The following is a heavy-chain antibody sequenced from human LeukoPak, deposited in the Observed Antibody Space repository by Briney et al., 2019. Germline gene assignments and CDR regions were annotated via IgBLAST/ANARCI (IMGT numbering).Heavy chain of an antibody. D-gene: IGHD3-10*01. CDR2: IYYSGST. CDR1: GGSISSYY. V-gene: IGHV4-59*01. Sequence: PSETLSLTCTVSGGSISSYYWSRIRQPPGKGLEWIGYIYYSGSTNYNPSLKSRVTISVDTSKNQFVLTLCSVTAAGPTVYYCGSTNPNPSPRRRVTISVDTSKNQFSLKLSSVTAAETAVYYCARGADSSGYYSSWYFDLWGRGTLVTVSS. J-gene: IGHJ2*01. CDR3: GSTNPNPSPRRRVTISVDTSKNQFSLKLSSVTAAETAVYYCARGADSSGYYSSWYFDL.